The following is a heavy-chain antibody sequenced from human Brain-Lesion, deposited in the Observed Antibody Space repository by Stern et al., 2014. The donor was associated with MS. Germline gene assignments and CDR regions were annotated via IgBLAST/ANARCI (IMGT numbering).Heavy chain of an antibody. D-gene: IGHD6-13*01. J-gene: IGHJ6*02. CDR3: AARYSSNWYDYYYGLDV. V-gene: IGHV1-58*01. CDR1: GFTFSSSA. CDR2: IVAGSGNT. Sequence: QLVETGPEVKKPGTSVKVSCKASGFTFSSSAVHWVRQARGQRLEWIGWIVAGSGNTNYAQKFQERVSITRDMSTSTAYMELSSLRSEDTAVYYCAARYSSNWYDYYYGLDVWGQGTTVTVSS.